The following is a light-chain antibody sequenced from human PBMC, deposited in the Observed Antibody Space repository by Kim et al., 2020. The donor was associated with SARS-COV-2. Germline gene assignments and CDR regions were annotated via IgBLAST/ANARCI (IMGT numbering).Light chain of an antibody. CDR1: QSVSSSY. J-gene: IGKJ2*01. Sequence: EIVLTQSPGTLSLSPGERATLSCRASQSVSSSYLAWYQQKPGQAPRLLMYGASSRATGIPDRFSGSGSGTDFTLTISRLEPEDFAVYYSQQYGTSPPMYTFGQGTKLEI. CDR3: QQYGTSPPMYT. CDR2: GAS. V-gene: IGKV3-20*01.